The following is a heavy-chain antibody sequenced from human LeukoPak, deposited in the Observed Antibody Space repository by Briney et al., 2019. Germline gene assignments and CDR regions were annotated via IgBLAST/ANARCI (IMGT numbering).Heavy chain of an antibody. Sequence: SETLSLTCAVYGGSFSGYYWSWIRQPPGKGLEWIGEINHSGSTNYNPSLKSRVTISVDTSKNQFSLKLSSVTAADTAVYYCATTPYDFWSGYYDYWGQGTLVTASS. CDR3: ATTPYDFWSGYYDY. D-gene: IGHD3-3*01. V-gene: IGHV4-34*01. CDR1: GGSFSGYY. J-gene: IGHJ4*02. CDR2: INHSGST.